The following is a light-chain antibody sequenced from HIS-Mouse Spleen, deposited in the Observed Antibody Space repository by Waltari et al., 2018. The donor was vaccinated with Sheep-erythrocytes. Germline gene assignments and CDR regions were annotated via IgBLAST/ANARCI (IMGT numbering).Light chain of an antibody. Sequence: QSALTQPASVSGSPGQSITISCTGTSSDVGGYNYVSWYQQHPGKAPKLMIYYGSNRPSGVSTRFSGSKSGNTASLTISGLQAEDEADYYCSSYTSSSTHVVFGGGTKLTVL. CDR3: SSYTSSSTHVV. CDR2: YGS. J-gene: IGLJ2*01. CDR1: SSDVGGYNY. V-gene: IGLV2-14*03.